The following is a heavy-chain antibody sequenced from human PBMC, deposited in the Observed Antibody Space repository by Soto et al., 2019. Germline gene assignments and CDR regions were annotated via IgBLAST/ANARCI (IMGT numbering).Heavy chain of an antibody. D-gene: IGHD6-13*01. V-gene: IGHV1-2*04. J-gene: IGHJ4*02. CDR3: ASAPYSSSDLDY. Sequence: ASVKVSCKASGYTFTGYSMHWVRQAPGQGLEWMGWINPNSGGTNYAQKFQGWVTMTRDTSISTAYMELSRLRSDDTAVYYCASAPYSSSDLDYWGQGTLVTVSS. CDR2: INPNSGGT. CDR1: GYTFTGYS.